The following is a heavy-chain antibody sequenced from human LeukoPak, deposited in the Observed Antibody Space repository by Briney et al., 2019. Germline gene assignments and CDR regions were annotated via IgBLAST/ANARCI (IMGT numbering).Heavy chain of an antibody. Sequence: GGSLRLSCAASGFTFSDYAMAWVREAPGKGLEWVSGISGSGGITYYADSVKGRFTMSRDNSKNTLSLQMDSLRVEDTAVYYCTKDRDRVRGINCYFDLWGRGALVTVSS. CDR2: ISGSGGIT. CDR3: TKDRDRVRGINCYFDL. D-gene: IGHD3-10*01. CDR1: GFTFSDYA. J-gene: IGHJ2*01. V-gene: IGHV3-23*01.